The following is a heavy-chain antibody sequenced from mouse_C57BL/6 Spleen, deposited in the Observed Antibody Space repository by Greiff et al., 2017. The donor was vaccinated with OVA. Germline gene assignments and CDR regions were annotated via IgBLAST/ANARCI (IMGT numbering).Heavy chain of an antibody. CDR3: ARRDYGSSYDYAMDY. CDR2: IDPSDSET. J-gene: IGHJ4*01. D-gene: IGHD1-1*01. CDR1: GYTFTSYW. Sequence: QVQLQQPGAELVRPGSSVKLSCKASGYTFTSYWMHWVKQRPIQGLEWIGNIDPSDSETHYNQKFKDKATLTVDKSSSTAYMQLSSLTSEDSAVYYGARRDYGSSYDYAMDYWGQGTSVTVSS. V-gene: IGHV1-52*01.